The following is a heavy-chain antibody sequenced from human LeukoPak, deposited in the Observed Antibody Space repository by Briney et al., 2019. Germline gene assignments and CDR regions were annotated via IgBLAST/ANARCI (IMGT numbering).Heavy chain of an antibody. Sequence: SETLSLTCTASGGSISSYYWSWIRLPPGKGLEWIGYIYYSGSTNYNPSLRSRVTISVDTSKNQFSLKLSSVTAADTAVYYCARSSESYDSSGYYSYYFDYWGQGTLVTVSS. D-gene: IGHD3-22*01. J-gene: IGHJ4*02. V-gene: IGHV4-59*01. CDR1: GGSISSYY. CDR2: IYYSGST. CDR3: ARSSESYDSSGYYSYYFDY.